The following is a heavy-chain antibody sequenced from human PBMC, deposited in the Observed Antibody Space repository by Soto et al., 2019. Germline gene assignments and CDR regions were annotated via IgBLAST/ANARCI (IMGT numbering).Heavy chain of an antibody. CDR2: IYPGDSDI. CDR3: ARLHLPTGWFDP. J-gene: IGHJ5*02. Sequence: PGESLKISCQGSGDTFASHWIAWVRQTPGRGLEWMGIIYPGDSDIRYGPSFQGQATMSVDKSTATAYLQWSSLRASDTGIYYCARLHLPTGWFDPWGQGTRVTVSS. V-gene: IGHV5-51*01. CDR1: GDTFASHW.